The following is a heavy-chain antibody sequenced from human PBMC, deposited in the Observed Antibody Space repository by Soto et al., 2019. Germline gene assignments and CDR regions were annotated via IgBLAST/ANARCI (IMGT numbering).Heavy chain of an antibody. Sequence: GSLRPFCSAPWFTFSSYSIAWVRQGPGKGLEGGAGISYDGSNKYYADSVKGRFTISRDNSKNTLYLQMNSLRAEDTAVYYCAREMSFPGIAVAGTFGRDYGMDVWGQGTTVTVSS. D-gene: IGHD6-19*01. CDR2: ISYDGSNK. V-gene: IGHV3-30-3*01. J-gene: IGHJ6*02. CDR1: WFTFSSYS. CDR3: AREMSFPGIAVAGTFGRDYGMDV.